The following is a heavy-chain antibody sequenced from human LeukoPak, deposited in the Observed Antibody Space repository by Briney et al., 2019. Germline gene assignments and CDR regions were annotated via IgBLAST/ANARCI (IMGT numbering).Heavy chain of an antibody. CDR2: INHSGST. J-gene: IGHJ4*02. V-gene: IGHV4-34*01. Sequence: PGGSLRLSCAASGFTFSSYAMSWVRQPPGKGLEWIGEINHSGSTNYNPSLKSRVTISVDTSKNQFSLKLSSVTAADTAVYYCARETSVTYYFDYWGQGTLVTVSS. CDR1: GFTFSSYA. CDR3: ARETSVTYYFDY. D-gene: IGHD4-4*01.